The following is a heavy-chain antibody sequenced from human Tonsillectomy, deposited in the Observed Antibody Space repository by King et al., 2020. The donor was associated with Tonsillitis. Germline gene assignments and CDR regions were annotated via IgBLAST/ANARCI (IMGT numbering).Heavy chain of an antibody. D-gene: IGHD2-15*01. V-gene: IGHV4-59*01. J-gene: IGHJ5*02. CDR2: IYYSGST. CDR3: ARGSVVVAATGLNWFDP. Sequence: QLQESGPGLVKPSETLSLTCTVSGGSISSYYWNWIRQPPGKGLEWIGYIYYSGSTNYNPSLKSRVAISVDTSKNQFSLKLTSATAADTAVYYCARGSVVVAATGLNWFDPWGQGTLVTVSS. CDR1: GGSISSYY.